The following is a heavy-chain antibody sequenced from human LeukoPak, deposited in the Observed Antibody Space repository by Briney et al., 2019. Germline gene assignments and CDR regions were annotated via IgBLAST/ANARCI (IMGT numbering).Heavy chain of an antibody. CDR1: RWTVILAY. D-gene: IGHD1-14*01. Sequence: ASVKVSCVPSRWTVILAYMHFGPGAPGQGLEWMGWINPNSGGTNYAQKFQGRVTMTRERSISTAYMELRRLRSDDTTVYYCEKEHTNRSFVSWCQQTPVTVSS. V-gene: IGHV1-2*02. CDR2: INPNSGGT. CDR3: EKEHTNRSFVS. J-gene: IGHJ4*02.